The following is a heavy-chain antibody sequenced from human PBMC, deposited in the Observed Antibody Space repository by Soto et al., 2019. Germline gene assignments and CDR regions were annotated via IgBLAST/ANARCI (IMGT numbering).Heavy chain of an antibody. CDR3: ASLRDDYYGSGRIGASDAFDI. V-gene: IGHV4-4*02. CDR2: IYHSGST. J-gene: IGHJ3*02. CDR1: GGSISSSNW. D-gene: IGHD3-10*01. Sequence: QVQLQESGPGLVKPSGTLSLTCAVSGGSISSSNWWSWVRQPPGKGLEWIGEIYHSGSTNYNPSLESRVTISVDKSKNQFSLKLSSVTAADTAVYYCASLRDDYYGSGRIGASDAFDIWGQGTMVTVSS.